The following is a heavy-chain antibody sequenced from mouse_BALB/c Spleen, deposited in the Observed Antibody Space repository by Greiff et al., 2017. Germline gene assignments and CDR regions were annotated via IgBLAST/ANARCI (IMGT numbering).Heavy chain of an antibody. Sequence: VQLKQSGAELVKPGASVKLSCTASGFNIKDTYMHWVKQRPEQGLEWIGRIDPANGNTKYDPKFQGKATITADTSSNTAYLQLSSLTSEDTAVYYCARGDGYDYYAMDYWGQGTSVTVSS. CDR2: IDPANGNT. D-gene: IGHD2-3*01. V-gene: IGHV14-3*02. J-gene: IGHJ4*01. CDR3: ARGDGYDYYAMDY. CDR1: GFNIKDTY.